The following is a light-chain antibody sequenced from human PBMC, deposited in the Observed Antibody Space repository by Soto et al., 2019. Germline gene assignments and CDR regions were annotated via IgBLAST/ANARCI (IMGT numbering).Light chain of an antibody. V-gene: IGKV1-5*03. CDR3: QQYNSYSLST. J-gene: IGKJ2*01. CDR2: KAS. Sequence: DIQMTQSPSTLSASVGDRVTITCRASQSISSWLAWYQQKPGKAPKLLIYKASSLESGVPSRFSCSGSAGEFTLTISSLQPDDFATYYCQQYNSYSLSTFGQGNKLEIK. CDR1: QSISSW.